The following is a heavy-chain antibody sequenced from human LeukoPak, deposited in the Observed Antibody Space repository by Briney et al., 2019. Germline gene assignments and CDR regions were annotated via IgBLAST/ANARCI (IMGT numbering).Heavy chain of an antibody. V-gene: IGHV4-61*05. CDR1: GGSINTSPYY. J-gene: IGHJ5*02. Sequence: PSETLSLTCTVSGGSINTSPYYWGWVRQPPEKGLEWIGYIYHSGSTNYNPSLKSRVTISVDTSKNQFSLKLSSVTAADTAVYYCARGKSWFDLWGQGTLVAVSS. CDR3: ARGKSWFDL. CDR2: IYHSGST.